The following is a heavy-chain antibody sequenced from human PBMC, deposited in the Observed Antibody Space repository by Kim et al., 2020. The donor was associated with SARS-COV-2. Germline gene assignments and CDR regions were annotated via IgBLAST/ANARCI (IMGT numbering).Heavy chain of an antibody. CDR3: ARLNRLAAVGTNYYNAMD. J-gene: IGHJ6*01. CDR2: IYYRGST. Sequence: SETLSLTCIVSGGSISGYYWSWVRQPPGKGLEWIGHIYYRGSTNYNPSLKSLVTLLVVTSKNQITLKLNPVTAVDTAVSYWARLNRLAAVGTNYYNAMD. D-gene: IGHD6-13*01. CDR1: GGSISGYY. V-gene: IGHV4-59*13.